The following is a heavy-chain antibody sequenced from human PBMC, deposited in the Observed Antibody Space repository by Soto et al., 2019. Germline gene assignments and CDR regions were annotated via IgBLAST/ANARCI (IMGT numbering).Heavy chain of an antibody. CDR2: ISYDGSNK. V-gene: IGHV3-30*18. CDR3: AKDTSGSYYYYYYGMDV. CDR1: GFTFSSYG. Sequence: PGGSLRLSCAASGFTFSSYGMHWVRQAPGKGLEWVAVISYDGSNKYYADSVKGRFTISRDNSKNTLYLQMNSLRAEDTAVYYCAKDTSGSYYYYYYGMDVWGQGTTVTVSS. D-gene: IGHD1-26*01. J-gene: IGHJ6*02.